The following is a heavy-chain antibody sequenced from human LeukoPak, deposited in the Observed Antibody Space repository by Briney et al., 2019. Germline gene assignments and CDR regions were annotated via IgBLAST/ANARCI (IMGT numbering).Heavy chain of an antibody. J-gene: IGHJ3*02. CDR3: AANVETGRGDFDI. V-gene: IGHV1-2*02. CDR1: GYTFTHFY. Sequence: GASVKVSCKASGYTFTHFYIHWVRQAPGQGLEWLGWIDPNNGDTDYAQKFQGRVTMTRDTSMDTAYMQVTGLRYDDTAVYYCAANVETGRGDFDIWGQGTLDTVSS. D-gene: IGHD1-14*01. CDR2: IDPNNGDT.